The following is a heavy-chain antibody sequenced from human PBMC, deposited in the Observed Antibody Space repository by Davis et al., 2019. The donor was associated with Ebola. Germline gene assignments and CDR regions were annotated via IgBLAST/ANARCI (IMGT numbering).Heavy chain of an antibody. J-gene: IGHJ6*02. Sequence: SETLSLTCTVSGGSISSSSDYWGWIRQPPGKGLEWIGSISYGGTTYYNPSLKSRVTMSVDTSKNQFSLKLSSVTAADTAVYYCARGNYGDYIVLYYYNMDVWGQGTTVTVSS. CDR1: GGSISSSSDY. CDR3: ARGNYGDYIVLYYYNMDV. CDR2: ISYGGTT. D-gene: IGHD4-17*01. V-gene: IGHV4-39*07.